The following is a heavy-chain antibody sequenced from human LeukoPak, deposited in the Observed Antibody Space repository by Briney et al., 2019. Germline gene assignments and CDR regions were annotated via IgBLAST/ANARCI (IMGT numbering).Heavy chain of an antibody. J-gene: IGHJ4*02. D-gene: IGHD3-22*01. V-gene: IGHV4-4*07. Sequence: SETHSLTCTVSGDSITRNYWSWIRQPAGKGREWIGRIYNSGNTNYSPSLESRVTMSTDTSKYQFSLKLTSAAAADTAVYYCARGSFDSSGYYVFDYWGQGTLVTVSS. CDR3: ARGSFDSSGYYVFDY. CDR1: GDSITRNY. CDR2: IYNSGNT.